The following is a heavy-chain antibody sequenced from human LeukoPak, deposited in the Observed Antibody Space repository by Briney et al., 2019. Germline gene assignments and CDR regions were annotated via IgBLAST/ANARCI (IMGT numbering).Heavy chain of an antibody. CDR2: IIPIFGTA. Sequence: SVKVSCKASGYTFTSYGISWVRQAPGQGLEWMGGIIPIFGTANYAQKFQGRVTITADKSTSTAYMELSSLRAEDTAVYYCARRAGAYSHPYDYWGQGTLVTVSS. V-gene: IGHV1-69*06. J-gene: IGHJ4*02. CDR3: ARRAGAYSHPYDY. D-gene: IGHD4/OR15-4a*01. CDR1: GYTFTSYG.